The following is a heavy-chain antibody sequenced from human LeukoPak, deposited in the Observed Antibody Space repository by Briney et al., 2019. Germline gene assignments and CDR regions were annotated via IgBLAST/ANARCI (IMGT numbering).Heavy chain of an antibody. Sequence: SQTLSLTCTVSGGSISSGGYYWSWIRQHPGKGLEWIGYIYYSGSAYYNPSLKSRVTISVDTSKNQFSLKLSSVTAADTAVYYCARDSHGYSSSSHLGYWGQGTLVTVSS. D-gene: IGHD6-6*01. J-gene: IGHJ4*02. CDR1: GGSISSGGYY. V-gene: IGHV4-31*03. CDR2: IYYSGSA. CDR3: ARDSHGYSSSSHLGY.